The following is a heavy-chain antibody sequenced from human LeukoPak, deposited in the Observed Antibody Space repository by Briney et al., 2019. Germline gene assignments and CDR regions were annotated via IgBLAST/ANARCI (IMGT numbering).Heavy chain of an antibody. CDR3: TRDISGGYFNWFDP. CDR1: GFRFADYA. CDR2: ITWNGGDI. J-gene: IGHJ5*02. V-gene: IGHV3-9*01. D-gene: IGHD2-15*01. Sequence: PGRSPRLSCAASGFRFADYAMHWVRQAPGKGLEWVSGITWNGGDIGYAESVKGRFTISRDNAKNSLHLQMNSLTSDDTALYYCTRDISGGYFNWFDPWGQGTLVFVSS.